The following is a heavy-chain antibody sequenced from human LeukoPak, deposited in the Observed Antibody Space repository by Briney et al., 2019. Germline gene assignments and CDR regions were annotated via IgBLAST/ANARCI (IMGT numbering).Heavy chain of an antibody. Sequence: GGSLRLSCAASGFTFSDYYMSWVRQAPGKGLEWVSYISSSSSHTNYADSVKGRFTISRDNAKNSLYLQMNSLRAEDTAVYYCARASSRGYSYGHDYWGQGTLVTVSS. CDR1: GFTFSDYY. V-gene: IGHV3-11*05. J-gene: IGHJ4*02. CDR2: ISSSSSHT. CDR3: ARASSRGYSYGHDY. D-gene: IGHD5-18*01.